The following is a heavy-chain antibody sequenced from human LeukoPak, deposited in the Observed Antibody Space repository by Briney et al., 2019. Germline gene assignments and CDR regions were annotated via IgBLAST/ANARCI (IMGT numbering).Heavy chain of an antibody. Sequence: GESLKISCKGSGYSFTNYWIGWVRQMPGKGLEWMGMIYPGDSHIKYSPSFQGQVTISADKSISTAYLQWSSLKASDTAMYYCARPSGSPWGVDYWGQGTLVTVSS. CDR1: GYSFTNYW. D-gene: IGHD1-26*01. CDR2: IYPGDSHI. J-gene: IGHJ4*02. CDR3: ARPSGSPWGVDY. V-gene: IGHV5-51*01.